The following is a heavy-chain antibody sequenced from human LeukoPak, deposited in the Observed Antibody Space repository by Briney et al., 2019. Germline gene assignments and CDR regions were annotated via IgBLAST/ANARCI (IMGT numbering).Heavy chain of an antibody. Sequence: ASVKVSCKSSGYTFTSYAMHWVRLAPGPRLEWMGWINAGNGNTKYSQTFQGRVTITRDTSASTAYMELRSLRSEDTAVYYCARTYDSSGYWYFDPWGQGTLVTVSS. J-gene: IGHJ5*02. CDR3: ARTYDSSGYWYFDP. CDR2: INAGNGNT. V-gene: IGHV1-3*01. CDR1: GYTFTSYA. D-gene: IGHD3-22*01.